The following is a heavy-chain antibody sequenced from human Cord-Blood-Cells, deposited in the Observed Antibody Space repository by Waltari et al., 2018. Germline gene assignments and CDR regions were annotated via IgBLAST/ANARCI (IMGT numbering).Heavy chain of an antibody. CDR1: GGSFSGYY. CDR3: ARGVAAAGSPYFDY. V-gene: IGHV4-34*01. CDR2: INHSGST. D-gene: IGHD6-13*01. Sequence: QVQLQQWGAGLLKPSETLSLTCAVYGGSFSGYYWSWIRQPPGTGLEWIGEINHSGSTNYNPSLKSRVTISVDTSKNQFSLKLSSVTAADTAVYYCARGVAAAGSPYFDYWGQGTLVTVSS. J-gene: IGHJ4*02.